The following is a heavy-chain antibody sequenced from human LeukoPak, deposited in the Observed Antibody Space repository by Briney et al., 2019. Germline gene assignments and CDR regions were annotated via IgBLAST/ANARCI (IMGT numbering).Heavy chain of an antibody. CDR2: ISGSGDNT. D-gene: IGHD5-18*01. Sequence: GGSLRLSCAASGFTFSSYGMSWVREGPGKGLEWVSGISGSGDNTDYADSVKGRFTISRDNSKNTLYLQMNSLRAEDTAVYYCRYTNYYYNVDVWGQGTTVTVSS. J-gene: IGHJ6*02. CDR1: GFTFSSYG. V-gene: IGHV3-23*01. CDR3: RYTNYYYNVDV.